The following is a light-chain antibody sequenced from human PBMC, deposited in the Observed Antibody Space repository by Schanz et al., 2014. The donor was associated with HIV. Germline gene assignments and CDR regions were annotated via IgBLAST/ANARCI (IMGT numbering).Light chain of an antibody. CDR1: QSVSSSY. V-gene: IGKV3-20*01. Sequence: EIVLTQSPGTLSLSPGERATLSCRASQSVSSSYLAWYQQKPGQAPRLLIYGASFRAAGIPGRFSGSASGTDFTLTISRLEPEDFAVYYCQQYGSSLVTFGGGTKVEIK. CDR2: GAS. CDR3: QQYGSSLVT. J-gene: IGKJ4*01.